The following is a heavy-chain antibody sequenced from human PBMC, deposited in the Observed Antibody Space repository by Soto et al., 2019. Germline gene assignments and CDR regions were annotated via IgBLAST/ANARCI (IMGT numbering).Heavy chain of an antibody. D-gene: IGHD6-19*01. CDR2: ISGSGDSA. CDR3: GKERRGSGWSVCNF. CDR1: GFPFSHYA. J-gene: IGHJ4*02. Sequence: GGSLRLSCTASGFPFSHYAMNWVRQGPGTRLEWVADISGSGDSARYADPVRGRFTISRDNSRDTLYLQMNSLRVDDTAVYYCGKERRGSGWSVCNFWGQGALVTVSS. V-gene: IGHV3-23*01.